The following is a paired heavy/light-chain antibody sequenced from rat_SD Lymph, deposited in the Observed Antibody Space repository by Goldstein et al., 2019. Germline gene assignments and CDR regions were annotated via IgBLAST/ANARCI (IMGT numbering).Heavy chain of an antibody. D-gene: IGHD1-7*01. CDR2: IKPDGSNT. CDR3: VRGASYYGYNYLDY. CDR1: GFTFRDYW. V-gene: IGHV11-12*01. J-gene: IGHJ2*01. Sequence: EVQLVESGGGLVQPGGSLKLSCVASGFTFRDYWMNWVRQAPGKTMEWIGDIKPDGSNTNYAPSVKNRFTISRDNAKSILYLQMSNMRSDYTATYYCVRGASYYGYNYLDYWGQGVMVTVSS.
Light chain of an antibody. CDR1: SSVSY. Sequence: EIVLTQSPTTMAASPGEKVTLNCLASSSVSYMNWYQQKSGASPKLWIYGTSNLASGVPNRFSGSGSGTSYSLTISSMEAEDVATYYCLQLSSYPLTFGSGTKLEIK. CDR3: LQLSSYPLT. V-gene: IGKV4S18*01. CDR2: GTS. J-gene: IGKJ5*01.